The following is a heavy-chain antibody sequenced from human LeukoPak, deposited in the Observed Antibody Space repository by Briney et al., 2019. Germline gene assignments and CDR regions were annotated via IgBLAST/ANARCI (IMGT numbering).Heavy chain of an antibody. J-gene: IGHJ5*02. CDR2: IGSGGST. V-gene: IGHV3-23*01. CDR3: AKGREYYDSSGYPLNWFDP. CDR1: GFTFSSYA. Sequence: GGSLRLSCAASGFTFSSYAMSWVRQAPGKGLEWVSAIGSGGSTYYADSVKGRFTISRDNSKNTLYLQMNSLRAEDTAVYYCAKGREYYDSSGYPLNWFDPWGQGTLVTVSS. D-gene: IGHD3-22*01.